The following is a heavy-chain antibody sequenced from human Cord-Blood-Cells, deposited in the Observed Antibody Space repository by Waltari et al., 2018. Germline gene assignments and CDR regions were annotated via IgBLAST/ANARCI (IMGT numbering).Heavy chain of an antibody. CDR3: ARGGGRNGADY. Sequence: QVQLQQWGAGLLKPSETLSLTCAVYGGSFSGYYWSWIRQPPGKGLEWIGEINHSGSTNDTPSLKSRVTISVDTSKNQFSLKLSSVTAADTAVYYCARGGGRNGADYWGQGTLVTVSS. CDR2: INHSGST. CDR1: GGSFSGYY. D-gene: IGHD3-16*01. J-gene: IGHJ4*02. V-gene: IGHV4-34*01.